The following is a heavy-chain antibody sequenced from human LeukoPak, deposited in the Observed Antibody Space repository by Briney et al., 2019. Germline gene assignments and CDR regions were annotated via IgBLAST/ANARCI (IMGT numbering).Heavy chain of an antibody. V-gene: IGHV4-59*08. Sequence: SETLSLTCTVPGGSISSYYWSWIRQPPGKGLEWIGYIYYSGSTNYNPSLKSRVTISVDTSKKQFSLKLSSATAADTAVYYCARGYSGWVDYWGQGTLVTVSS. J-gene: IGHJ4*02. CDR2: IYYSGST. CDR1: GGSISSYY. D-gene: IGHD5-12*01. CDR3: ARGYSGWVDY.